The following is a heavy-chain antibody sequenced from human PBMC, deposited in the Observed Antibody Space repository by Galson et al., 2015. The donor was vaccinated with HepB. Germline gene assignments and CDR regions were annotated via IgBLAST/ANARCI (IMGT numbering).Heavy chain of an antibody. V-gene: IGHV3-30-3*01. CDR2: ISYDGSNK. Sequence: SLRLSCAASGFTFSSYAMHWVRQAPGKGLEWVAVISYDGSNKYYADSVKGRFTISRDNSKNTLYLQMNSLRAEDTAVYYCARGGYYDRSGYHPTDYWGQGTLVTVSS. D-gene: IGHD3-22*01. CDR1: GFTFSSYA. CDR3: ARGGYYDRSGYHPTDY. J-gene: IGHJ4*02.